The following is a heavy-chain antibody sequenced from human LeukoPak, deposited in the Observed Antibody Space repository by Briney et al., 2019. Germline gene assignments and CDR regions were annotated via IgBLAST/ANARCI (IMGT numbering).Heavy chain of an antibody. V-gene: IGHV3-30-3*01. J-gene: IGHJ4*02. CDR1: GFTFSSYA. CDR2: ISYDGSNK. Sequence: GGSLRLSCAASGFTFSSYAMHWVRQAPGKGLEWVAVISYDGSNKYYADSVKGRFTISRDNSKSTLYLQMNSLRAEDTAVYYCARGRHSGSYRPPVVYWGQGTLVTVSS. D-gene: IGHD1-26*01. CDR3: ARGRHSGSYRPPVVY.